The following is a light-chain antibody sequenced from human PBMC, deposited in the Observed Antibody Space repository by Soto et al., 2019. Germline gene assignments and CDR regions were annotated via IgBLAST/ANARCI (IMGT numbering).Light chain of an antibody. V-gene: IGKV3-11*01. CDR1: QSVSSY. J-gene: IGKJ5*01. CDR2: DTS. CDR3: QQHSNLIT. Sequence: EILLPQSPATLSLSPGERATLSCRASQSVSSYLAWYQQKPGQAPRLLIYDTSNRATGIPARFSGSGSGTDFTLTISSLEPEDFAVYYCQQHSNLITFGQGTRLEIK.